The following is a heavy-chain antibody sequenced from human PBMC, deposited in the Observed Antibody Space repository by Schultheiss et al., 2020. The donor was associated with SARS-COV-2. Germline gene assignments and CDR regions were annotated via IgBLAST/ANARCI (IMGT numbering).Heavy chain of an antibody. CDR3: ARDSQGGSSWSYYFAY. CDR1: GFTFSNAW. D-gene: IGHD6-13*01. V-gene: IGHV3-15*07. CDR2: IKSKTDGGTT. Sequence: GGSLRLSCAASGFTFSNAWMNWVRQAPGKGLEWVGRIKSKTDGGTTDYAAPVKGRFTISRDDSKNTLYLQMNSLKTEDTAMYYCARDSQGGSSWSYYFAYWGQGTLVTVSS. J-gene: IGHJ4*02.